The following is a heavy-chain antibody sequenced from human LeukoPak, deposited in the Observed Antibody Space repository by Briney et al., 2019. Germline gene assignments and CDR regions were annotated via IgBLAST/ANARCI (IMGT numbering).Heavy chain of an antibody. CDR1: GFTFSNYW. D-gene: IGHD4-17*01. J-gene: IGHJ3*02. V-gene: IGHV3-74*01. CDR2: INGDGSST. Sequence: GGPLRLSCAASGFTFSNYWMHWVRQAPGKGLVWVSRINGDGSSTNYADSVKGRFTISRDNAKNTLYLQMNSLRAEDTAVYYCTRVAYGNAFDIWGQGTMVTVSS. CDR3: TRVAYGNAFDI.